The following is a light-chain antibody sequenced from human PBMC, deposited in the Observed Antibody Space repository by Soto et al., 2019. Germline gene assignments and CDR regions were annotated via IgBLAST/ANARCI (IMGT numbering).Light chain of an antibody. Sequence: DIQMTQSPSTLFASVGDTVTITCRASQTISGWLAWYQQRPGKAPNLLIFDASTLESGVPSRFSGSGSGTTFTLTISSLQSDDFATYYCLQYNGYYRTFGQGTKVEIK. CDR1: QTISGW. V-gene: IGKV1-5*01. J-gene: IGKJ1*01. CDR2: DAS. CDR3: LQYNGYYRT.